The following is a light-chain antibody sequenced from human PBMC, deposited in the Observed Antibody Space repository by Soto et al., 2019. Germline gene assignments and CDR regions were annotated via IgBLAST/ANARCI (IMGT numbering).Light chain of an antibody. V-gene: IGKV1-9*01. CDR3: QQLKSYPRT. Sequence: DIQLTQSPSFLSASVGDRVTITCRASQGISSFLAWYQQKPGKAPNLLIYAASTLQSGVPSRFSGSGSGTEFTLIISSLQPEDFATYYCQQLKSYPRTFGQGTELEIK. J-gene: IGKJ2*01. CDR1: QGISSF. CDR2: AAS.